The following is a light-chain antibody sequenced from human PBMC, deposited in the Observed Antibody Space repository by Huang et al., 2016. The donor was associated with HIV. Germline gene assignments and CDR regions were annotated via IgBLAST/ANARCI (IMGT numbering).Light chain of an antibody. J-gene: IGKJ2*01. V-gene: IGKV1-NL1*01. CDR2: AAS. Sequence: DIKMTQSPSSISASVRNRVTITCRASQAIAKSLAWYQQKPGKAPKLLLYAASRLESGVPSRFSGSGSGTDYTLTISSLQPEDFATYYCQQYHSTPYTFGQGTKLEIK. CDR3: QQYHSTPYT. CDR1: QAIAKS.